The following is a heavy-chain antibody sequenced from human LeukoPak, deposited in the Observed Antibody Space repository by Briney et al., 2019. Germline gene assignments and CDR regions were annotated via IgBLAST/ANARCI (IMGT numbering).Heavy chain of an antibody. Sequence: GASVKVSCKASGYTFTSYGISWVRQAPGQGLEWMGWISAYNGNTNYAQKLQGRVNMTTDTATSTAYMELMSLRSNDAAVYYCARDQRRVTPSLRYYYYYMDVWGKGNTVTISS. CDR3: ARDQRRVTPSLRYYYYYMDV. J-gene: IGHJ6*03. CDR2: ISAYNGNT. V-gene: IGHV1-18*01. CDR1: GYTFTSYG. D-gene: IGHD2-21*02.